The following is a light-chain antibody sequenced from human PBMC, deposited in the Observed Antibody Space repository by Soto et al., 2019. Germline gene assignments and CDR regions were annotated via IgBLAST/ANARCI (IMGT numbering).Light chain of an antibody. CDR3: QQYATFPVT. CDR1: QRVSGNY. V-gene: IGKV3-20*01. Sequence: NVLTQSPGTLSLSPGDRDALSCRASQRVSGNYIAWYQQRPGRAPRLLVYGASTRATGIPDRFSGSGTGTDFTLSITIVEPEDVAVYYCQQYATFPVTFGPGTKVEIK. CDR2: GAS. J-gene: IGKJ3*01.